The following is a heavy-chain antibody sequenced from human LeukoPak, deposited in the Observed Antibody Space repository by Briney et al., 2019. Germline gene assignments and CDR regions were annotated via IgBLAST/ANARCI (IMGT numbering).Heavy chain of an antibody. CDR3: ASYRYDFWSGYYFDY. CDR2: INHSGST. J-gene: IGHJ4*02. Sequence: SETLSLTCAVYGGSFSGYYWSWVRQPPGKGLEWIGEINHSGSTNYNPSLKSRVTISVDTSKNQFSLKLSSVTAADTAVYYCASYRYDFWSGYYFDYWGQGTLVTVSS. D-gene: IGHD3-3*01. V-gene: IGHV4-34*01. CDR1: GGSFSGYY.